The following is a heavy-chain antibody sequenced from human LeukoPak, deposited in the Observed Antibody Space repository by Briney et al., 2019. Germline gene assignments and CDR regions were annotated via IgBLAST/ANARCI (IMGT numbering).Heavy chain of an antibody. Sequence: PSETLSLTCIVSGDSIGTDYWSWIRQSPGKGREWIQHTNNSASTESTPSVKRPVTISVDRSKKQVSLKMTSMTAADTAVYNCARLDCISDKCYNSWGLGTPVTVSS. CDR1: GDSIGTDY. D-gene: IGHD2-15*01. CDR2: TNNSAST. V-gene: IGHV4-59*08. CDR3: ARLDCISDKCYNS. J-gene: IGHJ4*03.